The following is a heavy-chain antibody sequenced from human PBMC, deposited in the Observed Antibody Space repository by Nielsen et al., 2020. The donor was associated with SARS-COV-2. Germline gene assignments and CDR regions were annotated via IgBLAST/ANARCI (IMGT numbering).Heavy chain of an antibody. CDR1: GFTFSSNA. D-gene: IGHD1-14*01. J-gene: IGHJ5*02. Sequence: GGSLRLSCAASGFTFSSNAMSWVRQAPGKGLEWVSGISGSGGRTHYADSVKGRFTISRDNSKNTMYLQMSSLRAEDTAVYYCAKIHRAGPTPEDKWSWGQGTLVTVSS. V-gene: IGHV3-23*01. CDR2: ISGSGGRT. CDR3: AKIHRAGPTPEDKWS.